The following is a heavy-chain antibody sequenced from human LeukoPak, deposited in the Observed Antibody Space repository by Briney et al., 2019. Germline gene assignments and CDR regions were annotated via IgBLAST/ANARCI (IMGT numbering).Heavy chain of an antibody. CDR1: GFTFSSYW. V-gene: IGHV3-74*01. CDR2: INSDGSST. Sequence: GGSLRLSCAASGFTFSSYWMHWVRQAPGKGLVWVSRINSDGSSTSYADSVKGRFTISRDNAKNTLYLQMNSLRAEDTAVYYCARENYNWNHFDYWGQGTLVTVSS. D-gene: IGHD1-20*01. J-gene: IGHJ4*02. CDR3: ARENYNWNHFDY.